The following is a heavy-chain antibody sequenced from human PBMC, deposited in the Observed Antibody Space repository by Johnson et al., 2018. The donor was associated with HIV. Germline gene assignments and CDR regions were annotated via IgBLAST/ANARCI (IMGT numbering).Heavy chain of an antibody. D-gene: IGHD2-21*02. CDR2: ISSNGGST. CDR3: ARLRQEANCGADCHWAI. CDR1: GFTFSSSA. J-gene: IGHJ3*02. V-gene: IGHV3-64*01. Sequence: VQLVESGGGLVQPGGSLRLSCAASGFTFSSSAMHWVRQAPGKGLEYVSAISSNGGSTYYANSVKGRFTISRDNSKNTLYLQMGSLRAEDTAMYYCARLRQEANCGADCHWAIWGQGTMVTVSS.